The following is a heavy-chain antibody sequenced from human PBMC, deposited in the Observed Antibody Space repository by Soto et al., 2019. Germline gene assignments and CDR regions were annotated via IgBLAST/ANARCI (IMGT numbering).Heavy chain of an antibody. D-gene: IGHD3-3*01. CDR3: AKDHLRFLEWSYFDY. CDR2: ISYDGSNK. V-gene: IGHV3-30*18. Sequence: GGSLRLSCAASGFTFSSYGMHWVRQAPGKGLEWVAVISYDGSNKYYADFVKGRFTISRDNSKNTLYLQMNSLRAEDTAVYYCAKDHLRFLEWSYFDYWGQGTLVTVSS. CDR1: GFTFSSYG. J-gene: IGHJ4*02.